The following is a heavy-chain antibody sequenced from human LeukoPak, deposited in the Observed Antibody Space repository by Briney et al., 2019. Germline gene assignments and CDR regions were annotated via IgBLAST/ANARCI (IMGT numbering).Heavy chain of an antibody. V-gene: IGHV3-23*01. D-gene: IGHD2-21*01. CDR2: ISNNGGST. Sequence: PGGSLRLPCAASGFTFSNYAMSWVRQAPGTGLEWVSVISNNGGSTFYADSVKGRFTISRDNSKNTLNLQMNSLRAEDTAVYYCAIPAAIVVVIGSYFDYWGQGTLVTVSS. J-gene: IGHJ4*02. CDR3: AIPAAIVVVIGSYFDY. CDR1: GFTFSNYA.